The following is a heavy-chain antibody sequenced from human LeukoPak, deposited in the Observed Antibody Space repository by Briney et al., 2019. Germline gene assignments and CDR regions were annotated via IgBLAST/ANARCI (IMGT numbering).Heavy chain of an antibody. J-gene: IGHJ5*02. V-gene: IGHV1-69*05. D-gene: IGHD1-26*01. CDR1: GGTFSSYA. Sequence: ASVKVSCKASGGTFSSYAISWVRQAPGQGLEWMGGIIPIFGTANYAQKFQGRVTMTRDMSTTTDYMELSSLRSEDTAVYYCARDNSVGDVAWWFDPWGQGTLVTVSS. CDR3: ARDNSVGDVAWWFDP. CDR2: IIPIFGTA.